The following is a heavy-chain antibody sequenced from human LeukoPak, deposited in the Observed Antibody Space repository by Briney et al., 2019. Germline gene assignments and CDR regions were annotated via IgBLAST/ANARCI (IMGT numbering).Heavy chain of an antibody. CDR1: GFTFSGSA. V-gene: IGHV3-73*01. D-gene: IGHD4-11*01. Sequence: GGSLRLSCAASGFTFSGSAMHWVRQASGKGLEWVGRIRSKANSYATAYAASVKGRFTISRDDSKNTAYLQMNSPKTEDTAVYYCTSPSSTVTAGWYYYMDVWGKGTTVTVSS. CDR2: IRSKANSYAT. J-gene: IGHJ6*03. CDR3: TSPSSTVTAGWYYYMDV.